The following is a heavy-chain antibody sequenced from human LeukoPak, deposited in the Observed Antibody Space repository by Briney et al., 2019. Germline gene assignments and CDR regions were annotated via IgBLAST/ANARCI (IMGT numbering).Heavy chain of an antibody. Sequence: GGSLRLSCAASGFTFNTYSMNWVRQAPGKGLEWVSHISSSSSTIYYVDSVKGRFTISRDNAKTSLYLQMNSLRDEDTAVYYCARVEQQPRAVCGMDVWGPGTTVTVSS. D-gene: IGHD6-13*01. V-gene: IGHV3-48*02. CDR3: ARVEQQPRAVCGMDV. J-gene: IGHJ6*02. CDR2: ISSSSSTI. CDR1: GFTFNTYS.